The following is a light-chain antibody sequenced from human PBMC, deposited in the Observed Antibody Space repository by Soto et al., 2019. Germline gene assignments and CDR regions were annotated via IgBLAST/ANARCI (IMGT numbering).Light chain of an antibody. CDR3: SSYTSSSTYV. V-gene: IGLV2-14*01. J-gene: IGLJ1*01. Sequence: QSALTQPASVSGSPGQSITTSCTGTSXDVGGYNYVSWYQQHPGKAPKLMIYEVSNRPSGVSNRSSGSKSGNTASLTISGLQAEDEADYYCSSYTSSSTYVFGTGTKVTVL. CDR2: EVS. CDR1: SXDVGGYNY.